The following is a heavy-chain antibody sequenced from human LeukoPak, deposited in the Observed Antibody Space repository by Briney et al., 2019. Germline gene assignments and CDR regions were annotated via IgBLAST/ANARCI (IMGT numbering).Heavy chain of an antibody. CDR3: ARVPARRVVTTPTYFDF. V-gene: IGHV4-61*01. Sequence: PSETLSLTCTVSGYSISSGYYWGWIRQPPGKGLEWIGYFSYSVSTNYNPSLRSRVTISVDTSQHQFSLKLPSVTAADTAVYYCARVPARRVVTTPTYFDFWGQGPLVTVSS. J-gene: IGHJ4*02. CDR1: GYSISSGYY. D-gene: IGHD2-21*02. CDR2: FSYSVST.